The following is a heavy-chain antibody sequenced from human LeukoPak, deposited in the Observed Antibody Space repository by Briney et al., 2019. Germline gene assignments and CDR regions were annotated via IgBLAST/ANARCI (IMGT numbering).Heavy chain of an antibody. CDR2: IYPVGTT. D-gene: IGHD5-12*01. J-gene: IGHJ3*02. CDR1: GFTVSSNY. V-gene: IGHV3-53*01. CDR3: ARDRDSGYDDDAFDI. Sequence: PGGSLRLSCAASGFTVSSNYMSWVRQVPGKGLEWVSVIYPVGTTYYADSVKGRFTISRDNSKNTVYLQMNSLRADDTAVYYCARDRDSGYDDDAFDIWGQGTMVSVSS.